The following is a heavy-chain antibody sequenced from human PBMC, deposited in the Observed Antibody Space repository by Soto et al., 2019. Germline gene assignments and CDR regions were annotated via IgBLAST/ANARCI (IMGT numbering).Heavy chain of an antibody. V-gene: IGHV3-48*02. CDR3: ARAMSYGDQTSFDY. CDR2: ISSGSRSI. J-gene: IGHJ4*02. CDR1: GFTFSSYS. Sequence: EVQLVESGGDLVQPGGSLRLSCAASGFTFSSYSLNWVRQAPGKGLEWVSYISSGSRSIYYADSVKGRFTTSRDNAKNSLYLQMHSLTDEDTAVYYCARAMSYGDQTSFDYWGLGSLVTVSS. D-gene: IGHD4-17*01.